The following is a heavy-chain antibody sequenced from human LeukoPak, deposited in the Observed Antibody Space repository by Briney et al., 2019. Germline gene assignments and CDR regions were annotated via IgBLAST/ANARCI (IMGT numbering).Heavy chain of an antibody. D-gene: IGHD3-10*01. V-gene: IGHV3-23*01. CDR3: AKDRYASGTYYISI. CDR2: LSGSGGTT. CDR1: GFTFTSYA. Sequence: GRSLRLSCVASGFTFTSYAMSWVRQAPEKGLEWVSVLSGSGGTTHYADSVQGRFTISRDNSKNTLYLQMNSLRAEDTAVYYCAKDRYASGTYYISIWGQGTLVTVSS. J-gene: IGHJ4*02.